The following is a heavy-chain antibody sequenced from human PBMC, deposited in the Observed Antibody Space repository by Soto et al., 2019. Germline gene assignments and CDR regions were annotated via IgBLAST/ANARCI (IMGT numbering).Heavy chain of an antibody. CDR3: ARPAITRGWYFDL. CDR1: GGSISSGGYY. V-gene: IGHV4-31*03. J-gene: IGHJ2*01. D-gene: IGHD1-20*01. Sequence: QVQLQESGPGLVKPSQTLSLTCTVSGGSISSGGYYWSWIRQHPGKGLEWIGYIYYSGSTYYNPSLKSRVTISVDTSKNQFCLKLSSVTAADTPVYSCARPAITRGWYFDLWGRGTLVTVSS. CDR2: IYYSGST.